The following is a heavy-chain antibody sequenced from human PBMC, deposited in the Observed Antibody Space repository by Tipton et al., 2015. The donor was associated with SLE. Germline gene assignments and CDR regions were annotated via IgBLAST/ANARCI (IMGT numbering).Heavy chain of an antibody. CDR3: TRDGGHLYSGYDPDV. V-gene: IGHV3-49*04. CDR2: IRSKAYGGTT. CDR1: GFTFSSYW. J-gene: IGHJ6*02. D-gene: IGHD5-12*01. Sequence: RSLRLSCAASGFTFSSYWMRWVRQAPGKGLEWVGFIRSKAYGGTTEYAASVKGRFTISRDDSKSIAYLQMNSLKTEDTAVYYCTRDGGHLYSGYDPDVWGQGTTVTVSS.